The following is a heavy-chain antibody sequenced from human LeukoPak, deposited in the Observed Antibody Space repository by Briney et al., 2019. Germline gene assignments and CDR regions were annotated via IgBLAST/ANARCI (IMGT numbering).Heavy chain of an antibody. D-gene: IGHD3-22*01. CDR1: GGSISSYY. CDR2: IYTSGST. J-gene: IGHJ5*02. V-gene: IGHV4-4*07. Sequence: SETLSLTCTVSGGSISSYYWSWIRQPAGKGLEWIGRIYTSGSTNYNPSLKSRVTMSVDTSKNQFSLKLSSVTAADTAVYYCARGGGGFYYDSRGHNWFDPWGQGTLVTVFS. CDR3: ARGGGGFYYDSRGHNWFDP.